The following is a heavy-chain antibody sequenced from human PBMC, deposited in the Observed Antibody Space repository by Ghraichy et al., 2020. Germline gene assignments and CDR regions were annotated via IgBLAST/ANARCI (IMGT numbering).Heavy chain of an antibody. J-gene: IGHJ4*02. Sequence: ASVKVSCKASGYTFSDDFMHWVRQAPGQGLEWMGRINPNSGDTVYAQKLQGRVTLTRDASISTFYMELNRLTSNDTAVYYCARRGTSEHFDHWGQGSLVTVSS. CDR1: GYTFSDDF. CDR3: ARRGTSEHFDH. D-gene: IGHD1-14*01. CDR2: INPNSGDT. V-gene: IGHV1-2*06.